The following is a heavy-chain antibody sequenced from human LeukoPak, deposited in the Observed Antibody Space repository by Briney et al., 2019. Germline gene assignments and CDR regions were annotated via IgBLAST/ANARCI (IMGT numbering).Heavy chain of an antibody. V-gene: IGHV4-59*01. J-gene: IGHJ2*01. CDR2: IYYSGST. Sequence: SETLFLTCTVSGGSISGYYWSWIRQPPGKALEWIGYIYYSGSTKYNPSFKSRVTISVDTSKNHFSLKLSSVTAADTALYYCATAPNYWYFDLWGRGTLVTVSS. CDR1: GGSISGYY. CDR3: ATAPNYWYFDL.